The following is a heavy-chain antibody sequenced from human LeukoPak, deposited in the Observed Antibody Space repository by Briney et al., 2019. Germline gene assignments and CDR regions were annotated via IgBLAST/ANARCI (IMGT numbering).Heavy chain of an antibody. CDR3: ARSVVGYGVQRPEY. V-gene: IGHV4-39*07. CDR2: IYYSGST. J-gene: IGHJ4*02. CDR1: GDSISSSSFY. D-gene: IGHD2-21*01. Sequence: PSETLSLTCTVSGDSISSSSFYWGWIRQPPGKGLEWIGSIYYSGSTYYNPSLKSRVTISVDTSRDQFSLRLRSVTAADTAVYYCARSVVGYGVQRPEYWGQGTLVTVSS.